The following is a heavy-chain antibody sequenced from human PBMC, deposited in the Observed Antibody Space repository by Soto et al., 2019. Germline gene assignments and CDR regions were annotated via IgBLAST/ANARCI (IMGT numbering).Heavy chain of an antibody. J-gene: IGHJ4*02. D-gene: IGHD3-10*01. CDR2: IAAAGGT. Sequence: EVQLVESGGGLVQPGGSLRLSCAASGFTISTYDMHWVRQVTGRGLEWVSGIAAAGGTFYLGSVKGRFTISSETGKNALYLQMTSLRAEDTAVYYCTRTLYHPGSHCGQGTLVTVSS. V-gene: IGHV3-13*01. CDR1: GFTISTYD. CDR3: TRTLYHPGSH.